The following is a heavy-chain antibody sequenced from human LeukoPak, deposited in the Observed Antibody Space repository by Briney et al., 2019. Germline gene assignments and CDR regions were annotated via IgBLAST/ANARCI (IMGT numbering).Heavy chain of an antibody. Sequence: GGSLRLSCAASGFTFSSYAMSWVRQAPGKGLEWVSTISGSGGTTYYADSVKGRFTVSRDNSKNTLCLQMNSLRTEDTAVYYCAKFKSATTRDAFDIWGQGTMVTVSS. CDR2: ISGSGGTT. CDR1: GFTFSSYA. CDR3: AKFKSATTRDAFDI. V-gene: IGHV3-23*01. D-gene: IGHD4-17*01. J-gene: IGHJ3*02.